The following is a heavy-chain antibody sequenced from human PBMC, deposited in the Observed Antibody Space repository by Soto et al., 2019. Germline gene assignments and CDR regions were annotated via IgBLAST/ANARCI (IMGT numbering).Heavy chain of an antibody. CDR2: ISVYNGNT. V-gene: IGHV1-18*01. CDR1: GYIFTRYG. CDR3: ARDGRMXXXXXYGMDV. J-gene: IGHJ6*01. Sequence: RASVKVSCKASGYIFTRYGISWVRLAPGQGLEWMGWISVYNGNTXXXXXXXGRVTMTTDTSTNTGYMELRSLRSDDTXXXXXARDGRMXXXXXYGMDVWXXGTTVXXS. D-gene: IGHD1-1*01.